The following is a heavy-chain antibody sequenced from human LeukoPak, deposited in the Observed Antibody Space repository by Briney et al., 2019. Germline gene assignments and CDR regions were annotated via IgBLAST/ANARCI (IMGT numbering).Heavy chain of an antibody. Sequence: SETLSLTCTVSGGSISSSIYYWGWIRQPPGKGLEWIGEINHSGSTTYNPSLNSRVTISVDTSKNQFSLRLSSVTAADTAVYYCARPRYGSGSLDSWGQGTLVTVSS. CDR1: GGSISSSIYY. J-gene: IGHJ4*02. CDR2: INHSGST. D-gene: IGHD3-10*01. V-gene: IGHV4-61*05. CDR3: ARPRYGSGSLDS.